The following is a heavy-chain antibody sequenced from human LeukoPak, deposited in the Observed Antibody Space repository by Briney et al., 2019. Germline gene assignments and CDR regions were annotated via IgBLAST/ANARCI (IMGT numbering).Heavy chain of an antibody. CDR1: GGTFSSYA. J-gene: IGHJ6*02. V-gene: IGHV1-69*13. D-gene: IGHD3-10*01. Sequence: SVKVSCKASGGTFSSYAISWVRQAPGQGLEWMGGIIPIFGTANYAQKFQGRVTITADESTSTAYMELSSLRSEDTAVYYCARDARNYYGSGSHYYYGMDVWGQGTTVTVSS. CDR2: IIPIFGTA. CDR3: ARDARNYYGSGSHYYYGMDV.